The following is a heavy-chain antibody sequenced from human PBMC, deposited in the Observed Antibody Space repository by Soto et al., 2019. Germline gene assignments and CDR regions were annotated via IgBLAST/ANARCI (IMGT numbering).Heavy chain of an antibody. CDR1: GISLSTSGVG. CDR3: ACLSCSGCSCYWFSFSGMDV. Sequence: QITLKESGPTLVKPTQTLTLTCTFSGISLSTSGVGVAWIRQPPGKALEWLALIYWDDDKRYRPSLESRLTITNDTSKNQMVLRMTNMDSVDTDTYYCACLSCSGCSCYWFSFSGMDVWGQGTTVTVSS. CDR2: IYWDDDK. J-gene: IGHJ6*02. D-gene: IGHD2-15*01. V-gene: IGHV2-5*02.